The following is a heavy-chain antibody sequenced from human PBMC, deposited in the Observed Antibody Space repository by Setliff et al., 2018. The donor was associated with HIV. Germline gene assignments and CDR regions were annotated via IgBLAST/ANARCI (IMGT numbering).Heavy chain of an antibody. J-gene: IGHJ3*02. D-gene: IGHD4-17*01. Sequence: SETLSLTCNVSGLSMARTSYYWGWIRQPPGKGLEWIGEINHSGSTNYNPSLKSRVTISVDTSKNYFSLKLTSVTAADTAVYYCARSRPSLRAFDIWGQGTMVTVSS. CDR1: GLSMARTSYY. V-gene: IGHV4-39*07. CDR2: INHSGST. CDR3: ARSRPSLRAFDI.